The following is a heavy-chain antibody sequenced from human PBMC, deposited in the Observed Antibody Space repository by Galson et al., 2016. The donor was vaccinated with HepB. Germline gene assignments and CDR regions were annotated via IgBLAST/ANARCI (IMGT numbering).Heavy chain of an antibody. CDR3: ARDTWKIDY. CDR2: ISYGGSNK. Sequence: SLRLSCAASGFTFSSYAMHWVRQAPGKGLEWVAVISYGGSNKYYADSVKGRFTISRDNSKNTLYLQMNSLRAEDTAVYFCARDTWKIDYWGQGILVTVSS. J-gene: IGHJ4*02. D-gene: IGHD1-1*01. V-gene: IGHV3-30*04. CDR1: GFTFSSYA.